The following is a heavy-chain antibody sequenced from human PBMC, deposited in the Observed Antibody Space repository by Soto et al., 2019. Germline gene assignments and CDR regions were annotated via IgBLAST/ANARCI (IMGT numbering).Heavy chain of an antibody. CDR3: ARDQGVVVTADNWFDP. D-gene: IGHD2-21*02. CDR2: IFSSGST. J-gene: IGHJ5*02. Sequence: LSLTCTVSGGSITDYSWVWIRQPAGKGLEWIGRIFSSGSTNYNPSLKGRITMSLDTSKNQFSLKLNSATATDTAVYICARDQGVVVTADNWFDPWGQGILVTVSS. CDR1: GGSITDYS. V-gene: IGHV4-4*07.